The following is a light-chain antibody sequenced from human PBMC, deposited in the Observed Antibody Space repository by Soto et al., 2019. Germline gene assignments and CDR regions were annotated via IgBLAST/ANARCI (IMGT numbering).Light chain of an antibody. CDR3: QQYGYSSWT. V-gene: IGKV3-20*01. Sequence: EIVSTQSPCTLSLSPGERATLSCRASQSVDSKYLAWYQQKPGQAPRIIIFAASSRATGIPDRFSGSGSGTDFTLTISRLEPGDFAVYYCQQYGYSSWTFGQGTK. CDR1: QSVDSKY. J-gene: IGKJ1*01. CDR2: AAS.